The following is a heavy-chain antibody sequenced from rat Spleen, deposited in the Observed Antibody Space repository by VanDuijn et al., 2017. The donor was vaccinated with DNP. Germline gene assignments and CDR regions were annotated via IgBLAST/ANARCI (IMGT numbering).Heavy chain of an antibody. J-gene: IGHJ2*01. CDR1: GFTFSDHN. Sequence: EVQLMESGGGLVQPGRSLKLSCAASGFTFSDHNMAWVRQAPKKGLEWVATITYDGSSTYYRDSVKGRFTISRDNAKNTLYLQMDSLRSEDTATYYCARPDYWGQGVMVTVSS. V-gene: IGHV5-7*01. CDR3: ARPDY. CDR2: ITYDGSST.